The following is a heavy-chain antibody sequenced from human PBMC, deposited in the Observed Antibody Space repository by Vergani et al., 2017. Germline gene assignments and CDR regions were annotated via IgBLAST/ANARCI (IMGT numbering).Heavy chain of an antibody. CDR1: GFPFSSYA. V-gene: IGHV3-23*01. Sequence: EVQLLESGGGLVQPGGSLRLSCAASGFPFSSYAMSWVRQAPGKGLEWVSAISGSGGSTYYADSVKGRFTISRDNSKNTLYLQMNSLRAEDTAVYYCAGRMDYYYYGMDVWGQGTTVTVSS. CDR2: ISGSGGST. J-gene: IGHJ6*02. D-gene: IGHD2-8*01. CDR3: AGRMDYYYYGMDV.